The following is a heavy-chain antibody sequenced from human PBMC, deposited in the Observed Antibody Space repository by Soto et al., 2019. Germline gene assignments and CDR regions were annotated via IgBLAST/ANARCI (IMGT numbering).Heavy chain of an antibody. D-gene: IGHD2-15*01. Sequence: LRLSCAASGFTFSSYGMHWVRQAPGKGLEWVAVIRYDGSNKYYADSVKGRFTISRDNSKNTLYLQMNSLRAEDTAVYYCARDLGDVGGAATYYSSYYMDVGGKGTAVTVPS. CDR3: ARDLGDVGGAATYYSSYYMDV. J-gene: IGHJ6*03. CDR1: GFTFSSYG. V-gene: IGHV3-33*01. CDR2: IRYDGSNK.